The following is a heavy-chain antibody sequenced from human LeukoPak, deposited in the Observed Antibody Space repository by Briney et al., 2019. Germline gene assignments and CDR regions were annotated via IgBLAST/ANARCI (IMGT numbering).Heavy chain of an antibody. J-gene: IGHJ4*02. D-gene: IGHD3-10*01. CDR3: AREIHYRGSDSYYNKGADF. Sequence: GGSLRLSCAASGFTFSTYWMAWVRQAPGKGLEWVANINQGGSERYYLDSVKGRFTISRDNAENSLSLQMSSLRAEDTALYYCAREIHYRGSDSYYNKGADFWGQGTLVTVSS. CDR2: INQGGSER. CDR1: GFTFSTYW. V-gene: IGHV3-7*01.